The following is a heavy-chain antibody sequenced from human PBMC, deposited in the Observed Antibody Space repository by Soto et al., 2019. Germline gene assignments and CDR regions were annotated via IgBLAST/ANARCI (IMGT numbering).Heavy chain of an antibody. Sequence: QVQLVESGGGVVQPGRSLRLSCAASGFTFSSYAMHWVRQAPGKGLEWVAVMSYDGSNKYYADSVKGRFTISRDNSKNTLYLQMKSLRAEDTAVYYCARDKSPYSSVWHNRHFDYWGQGTLVTVSS. J-gene: IGHJ4*02. V-gene: IGHV3-30-3*01. CDR1: GFTFSSYA. CDR2: MSYDGSNK. CDR3: ARDKSPYSSVWHNRHFDY. D-gene: IGHD6-19*01.